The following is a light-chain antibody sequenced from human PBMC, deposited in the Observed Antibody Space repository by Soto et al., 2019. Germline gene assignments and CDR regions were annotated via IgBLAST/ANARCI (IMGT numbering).Light chain of an antibody. CDR1: QSISTW. CDR3: QQYNSYWT. Sequence: STLSASLGDRVTITCRASQSISTWLAWYQQKPGKAPKLLIYKASSLESGVPSRFSGSGSGTEFTLTISSLQPDDFGTYYCQQYNSYWTFGQGTKVDIK. V-gene: IGKV1-5*03. J-gene: IGKJ1*01. CDR2: KAS.